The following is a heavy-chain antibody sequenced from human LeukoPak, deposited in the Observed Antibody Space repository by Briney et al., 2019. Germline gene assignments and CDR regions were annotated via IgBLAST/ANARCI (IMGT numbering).Heavy chain of an antibody. CDR1: GFTFSSYG. CDR2: ISYDGSNK. V-gene: IGHV3-30*18. CDR3: AKDLSVADTSWGWFDP. D-gene: IGHD6-19*01. Sequence: GGSLRLSCAASGFTFSSYGMHWVRQAPGKGLEWVAVISYDGSNKYYADSVKGRFTISRDNSKNTLYLQMNSLRAEDTAVYYCAKDLSVADTSWGWFDPWGQGTLVTVSS. J-gene: IGHJ5*02.